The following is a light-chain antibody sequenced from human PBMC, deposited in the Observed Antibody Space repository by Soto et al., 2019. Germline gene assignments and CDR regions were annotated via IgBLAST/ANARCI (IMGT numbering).Light chain of an antibody. CDR3: QQYNSYPIFT. CDR2: KAS. J-gene: IGKJ3*01. CDR1: QSIRSW. Sequence: DIQMTQSPSTLSASVGDRVIITCRASQSIRSWLAWYQQKPGKAPKLLIYKASNLESGVPSRFSGSGSGTEFTLTISSLQPDDFATYYCQQYNSYPIFTFGPGTKVDIK. V-gene: IGKV1-5*03.